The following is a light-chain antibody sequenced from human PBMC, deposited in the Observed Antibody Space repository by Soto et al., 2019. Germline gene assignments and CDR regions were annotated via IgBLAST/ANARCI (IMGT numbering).Light chain of an antibody. Sequence: QSVLTQPPSVSGAPGQRVTICCTGSSSNIGAGYDVHWYQQLPGTAPKLLIYGNSNRPSGVPDRFSGSKSGTSASLAITGLQAEDVADYYCQSYDVFGTGTKLTVL. CDR3: QSYDV. CDR1: SSNIGAGYD. V-gene: IGLV1-40*01. J-gene: IGLJ1*01. CDR2: GNS.